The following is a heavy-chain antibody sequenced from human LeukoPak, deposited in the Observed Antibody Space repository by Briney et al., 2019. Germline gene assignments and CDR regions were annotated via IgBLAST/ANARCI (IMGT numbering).Heavy chain of an antibody. CDR3: ARPSFLYYFDY. V-gene: IGHV1-46*01. J-gene: IGHJ4*02. CDR1: GYTFTNYF. CDR2: INPSSGST. Sequence: ASVKVSCKASGYTFTNYFIHWLRQAPGQGLEWMGIINPSSGSTTYAQKFQGRVTMSRDTSTSTVYMEMRSLRSEDTAMYYCARPSFLYYFDYWGQGTLVTVSS.